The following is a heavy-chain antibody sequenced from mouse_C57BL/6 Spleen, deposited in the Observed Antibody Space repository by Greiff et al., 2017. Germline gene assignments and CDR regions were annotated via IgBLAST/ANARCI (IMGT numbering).Heavy chain of an antibody. J-gene: IGHJ4*01. CDR3: ASKEAMDY. CDR2: IDPSDSYT. Sequence: QVQLKQPGAELVRPGTSVKLSCKASGYTFTSYWMHWVKQRPGQGLEWIGVIDPSDSYTNYNQKFKGKATLTVDTSSSTAYMQLSSLTSEDSAVYYCASKEAMDYWGQGTSVTVSS. V-gene: IGHV1-59*01. CDR1: GYTFTSYW.